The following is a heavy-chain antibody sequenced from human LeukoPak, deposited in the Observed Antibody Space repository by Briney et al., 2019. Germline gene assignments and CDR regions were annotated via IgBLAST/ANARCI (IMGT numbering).Heavy chain of an antibody. Sequence: GASVKVSRKASGYTFTGYYMHWVRQAPGQGLEWMGWINPNSGGTNYAQKFQGRVTMTRDTSISTAYMELSRLRSDDTAVYYCAREIGMDTAMVNFDYWGQGTLVTVSS. CDR2: INPNSGGT. CDR3: AREIGMDTAMVNFDY. CDR1: GYTFTGYY. V-gene: IGHV1-2*02. D-gene: IGHD5-18*01. J-gene: IGHJ4*02.